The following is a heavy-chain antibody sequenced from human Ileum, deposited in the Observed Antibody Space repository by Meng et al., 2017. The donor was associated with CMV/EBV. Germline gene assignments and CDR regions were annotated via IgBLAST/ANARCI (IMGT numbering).Heavy chain of an antibody. D-gene: IGHD6-19*01. V-gene: IGHV3-43D*03. CDR1: GFTCGDHA. Sequence: GESLKISCEGSGFTCGDHAMHWVRQPPGKGLEWVGLLTRDGGSNFYGDSFKGRFTMSRDNSQNSLYLQVNSLRPEDTAVYYCARDADGTGWDGAGDYWGQGTLVTVSS. J-gene: IGHJ4*02. CDR3: ARDADGTGWDGAGDY. CDR2: LTRDGGSN.